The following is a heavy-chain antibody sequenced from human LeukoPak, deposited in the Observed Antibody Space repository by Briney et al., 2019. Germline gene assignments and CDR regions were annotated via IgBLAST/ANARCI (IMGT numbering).Heavy chain of an antibody. CDR1: GGTFNSYA. CDR3: ARDRSSIFDY. V-gene: IGHV1-18*01. J-gene: IGHJ4*02. CDR2: ISAYNGNT. D-gene: IGHD1-26*01. Sequence: ASVKVSCKASGGTFNSYAISWVRQAPGQGLEWMGWISAYNGNTNYALKLQGRVTMTTDTSTSTAYMELRSLRSDDTAVYYCARDRSSIFDYWGQGTLVTVSS.